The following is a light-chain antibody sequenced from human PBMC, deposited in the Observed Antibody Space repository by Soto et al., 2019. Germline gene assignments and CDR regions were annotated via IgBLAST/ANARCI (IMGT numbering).Light chain of an antibody. CDR1: LTVSTN. J-gene: IGKJ3*01. Sequence: DIVMTQSPATLSVSPGERVTLSCRASLTVSTNLAWYQQKPGQAPRLLIYYTSTRSTGTPARFSGSGSVMEFTLTISSLQPEDVATYYCQQYNNWPPGATFGPGTKVEIK. V-gene: IGKV3-15*01. CDR3: QQYNNWPPGAT. CDR2: YTS.